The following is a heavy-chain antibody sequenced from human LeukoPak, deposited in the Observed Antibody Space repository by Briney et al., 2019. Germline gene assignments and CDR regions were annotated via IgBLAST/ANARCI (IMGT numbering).Heavy chain of an antibody. CDR2: ISGSGDTT. Sequence: GGSLRLSCAASGFTFSSYAMSWVRQAPGKGLERVSHISGSGDTTYYADSVKGWFTISRDNSKNTLYLQMNSLGADDTAVYYCAKDMEGSVADCFDYWGQGTLVTVSS. V-gene: IGHV3-23*01. CDR1: GFTFSSYA. J-gene: IGHJ4*02. D-gene: IGHD3-10*01. CDR3: AKDMEGSVADCFDY.